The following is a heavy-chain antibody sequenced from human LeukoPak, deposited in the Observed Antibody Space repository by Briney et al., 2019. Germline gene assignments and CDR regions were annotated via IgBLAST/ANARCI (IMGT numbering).Heavy chain of an antibody. CDR2: INTNTGNP. V-gene: IGHV7-4-1*02. CDR3: AVGGSSYTLYYYMDV. D-gene: IGHD6-6*01. J-gene: IGHJ6*03. Sequence: GASVKVSCKASGYTFTSYAMNWVRQAPGQGLEWMGWINTNTGNPTYAQGFTGRFVFSLDTSVSTAYLQISSLKADDTAVYYCAVGGSSYTLYYYMDVWGKGTTVTVSS. CDR1: GYTFTSYA.